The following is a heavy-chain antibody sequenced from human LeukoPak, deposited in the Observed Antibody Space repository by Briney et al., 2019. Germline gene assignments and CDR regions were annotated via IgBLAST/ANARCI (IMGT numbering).Heavy chain of an antibody. CDR2: ISGSGGST. Sequence: GGSLRLSCAASGFTFSSYAMSWVRQAPGKGLEWVSAISGSGGSTYYADSVKGRFTISRDNSKNTLYLQMNSLRAEDTAVYYCAKDLRGLRLGLVDYWGQGTLVTVSS. D-gene: IGHD5-12*01. V-gene: IGHV3-23*01. CDR1: GFTFSSYA. J-gene: IGHJ4*02. CDR3: AKDLRGLRLGLVDY.